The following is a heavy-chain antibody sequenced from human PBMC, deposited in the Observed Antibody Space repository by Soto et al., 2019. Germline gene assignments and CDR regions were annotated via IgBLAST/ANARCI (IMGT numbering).Heavy chain of an antibody. CDR1: GGTFSSYA. D-gene: IGHD2-8*02. V-gene: IGHV1-69*13. CDR3: ASRNSGGPGGSPYWFDP. J-gene: IGHJ5*02. CDR2: IIPIFGTA. Sequence: SVKVSCKASGGTFSSYAISWVRQAPGQGLEWMGGIIPIFGTANYAQKFQGRVTITADESTSTAYMELSSLRSEDTAVYYCASRNSGGPGGSPYWFDPWGQGTLVTVSS.